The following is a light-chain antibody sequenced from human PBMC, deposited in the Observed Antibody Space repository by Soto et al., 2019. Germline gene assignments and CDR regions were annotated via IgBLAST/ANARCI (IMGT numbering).Light chain of an antibody. J-gene: IGKJ2*01. CDR3: QQYNTWPPSYT. V-gene: IGKV3-15*01. CDR1: QSVSNY. Sequence: IVMTQSPATLSVSLGDRATLSCRASQSVSNYLAWYQQKPGQAPRLLIYGASTRATGIPARFSGSGSETDFTLTISTLQPEDFAVYYCQQYNTWPPSYTFGQGTKLQIK. CDR2: GAS.